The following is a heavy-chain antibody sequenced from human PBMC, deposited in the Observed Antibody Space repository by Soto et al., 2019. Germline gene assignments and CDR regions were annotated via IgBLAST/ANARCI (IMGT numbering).Heavy chain of an antibody. CDR2: ISYDGSNQ. J-gene: IGHJ4*02. Sequence: GGSLRLSCAASGFTFNIYGMHWVRQAPDRGLEWVALISYDGSNQYYADSVKGRFTISRDNSKNTLFLQMNSLRADDTAVYYCAKDQASGQGSFDSWGQGTLVTVSS. CDR1: GFTFNIYG. V-gene: IGHV3-30*18. CDR3: AKDQASGQGSFDS.